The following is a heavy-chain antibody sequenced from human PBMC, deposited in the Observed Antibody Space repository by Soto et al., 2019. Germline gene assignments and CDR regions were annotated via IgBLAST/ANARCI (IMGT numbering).Heavy chain of an antibody. V-gene: IGHV3-23*01. CDR3: ARRSSGWSFDY. J-gene: IGHJ4*02. CDR2: ISGSGDST. D-gene: IGHD6-19*01. Sequence: EVQLLESGGGLVQPGGSLRLSCAASGFSFSSYAMNWVRQAPGKGLEWVSVISGSGDSTYYADSVKGRFTISRDNAKNTLYLQMISLRAEDTAVYYCARRSSGWSFDYWGQGTLVIVSS. CDR1: GFSFSSYA.